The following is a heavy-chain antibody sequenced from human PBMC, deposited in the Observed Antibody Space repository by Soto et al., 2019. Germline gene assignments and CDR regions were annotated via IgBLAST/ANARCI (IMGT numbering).Heavy chain of an antibody. Sequence: VQLLESGGGLVQPGGSLRLSCAASGFTFSTYAMNWVRQAPGKGLEWVSGISGSGDSTYYADSVTGQFTVSRDNSKNTLYLQMNSLRAEDTAVFYCAKERSSGWSFDYWGQGTLVTVSS. V-gene: IGHV3-23*01. CDR2: ISGSGDST. CDR3: AKERSSGWSFDY. CDR1: GFTFSTYA. D-gene: IGHD6-19*01. J-gene: IGHJ4*02.